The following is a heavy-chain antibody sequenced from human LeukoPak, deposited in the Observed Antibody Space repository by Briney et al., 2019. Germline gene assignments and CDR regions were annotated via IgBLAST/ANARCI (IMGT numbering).Heavy chain of an antibody. CDR2: IYTSGST. V-gene: IGHV4-4*09. D-gene: IGHD3-22*01. J-gene: IGHJ4*02. Sequence: SETLSLTCTVSGGSISSYYWSWLRQPPGKGLEWIGYIYTSGSTNYNPSLKSRVTISVDTSKNQFSLKLSSVTAADTAVYYCARHPDYYDTPWGQGTLVTVSS. CDR1: GGSISSYY. CDR3: ARHPDYYDTP.